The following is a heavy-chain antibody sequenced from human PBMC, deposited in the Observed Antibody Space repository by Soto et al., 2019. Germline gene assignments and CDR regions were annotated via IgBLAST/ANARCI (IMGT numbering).Heavy chain of an antibody. J-gene: IGHJ4*02. V-gene: IGHV4-30-2*01. Sequence: QLQLQESGSGLVKPSQTLSLTCAVSGGSISSGGYSWSWIRQPPGKGLEWIGYIYHSGSTYYNPSLTSRVTISVDRSKNQFSLKLSSVTAADTAVYYCARGGGGGYSYGPFDYWGQGTLVTVSS. CDR3: ARGGGGGYSYGPFDY. CDR1: GGSISSGGYS. CDR2: IYHSGST. D-gene: IGHD5-18*01.